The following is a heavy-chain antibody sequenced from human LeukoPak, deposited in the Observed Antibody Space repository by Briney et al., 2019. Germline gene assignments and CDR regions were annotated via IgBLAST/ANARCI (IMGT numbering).Heavy chain of an antibody. CDR3: ATLYYDILTGSWFDP. D-gene: IGHD3-9*01. V-gene: IGHV1-2*06. J-gene: IGHJ5*02. CDR2: INPNSGGT. Sequence: ASVKVSCKASGYTFTGYYMHWMRQAPGQGLEWMGRINPNSGGTNYAQKFQGRVTMTRDTSISTAYMELSRLRSDDTAVYYCATLYYDILTGSWFDPWGQGTLVTVSS. CDR1: GYTFTGYY.